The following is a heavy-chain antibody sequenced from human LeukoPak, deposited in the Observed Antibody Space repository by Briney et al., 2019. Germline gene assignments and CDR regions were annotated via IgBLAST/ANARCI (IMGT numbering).Heavy chain of an antibody. J-gene: IGHJ3*02. CDR2: IYYSGST. V-gene: IGHV4-59*01. D-gene: IGHD3-22*01. CDR1: GGSISSYY. Sequence: SETLSLTCTVSGGSISSYYWSWIRQPPGKGLVWIGYIYYSGSTNYNPSLKSRVTISVDTSKNQFSLKLSSVTAADTAVYYCARVLSGAIVVAIGAFDIWGQGTMVTVSS. CDR3: ARVLSGAIVVAIGAFDI.